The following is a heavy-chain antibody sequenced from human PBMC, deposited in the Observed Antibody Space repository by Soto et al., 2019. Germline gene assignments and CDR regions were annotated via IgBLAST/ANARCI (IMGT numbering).Heavy chain of an antibody. CDR2: IIXIFGKX. CDR1: GVTFSSYT. J-gene: IGHJ4*02. Sequence: GXSVKFSCKASGVTFSSYTISWVRQAPGQVLEWMGGIIXIFGKXNYAKKFQGRXXITTDESXXKAYMELSSLRSEETAVYYCAREIAAAGPCFDYWGQGTLVTVSS. V-gene: IGHV1-69*05. CDR3: AREIAAAGPCFDY. D-gene: IGHD6-13*01.